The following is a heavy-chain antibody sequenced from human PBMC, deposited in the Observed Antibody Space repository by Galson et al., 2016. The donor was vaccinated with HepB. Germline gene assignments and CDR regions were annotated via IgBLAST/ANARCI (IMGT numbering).Heavy chain of an antibody. J-gene: IGHJ5*02. V-gene: IGHV3-30*18. CDR1: GVIFSDHA. Sequence: SLRLSCAISGVIFSDHAMHWVRQAPGQGLEWVAVTSSDGSNEYYADSVKGRFAISRVNSKNTLYLQMNTLRGEDTAVYYCGKGGTGIAVPVDLWGQGTLVTVSA. D-gene: IGHD1-1*01. CDR2: TSSDGSNE. CDR3: GKGGTGIAVPVDL.